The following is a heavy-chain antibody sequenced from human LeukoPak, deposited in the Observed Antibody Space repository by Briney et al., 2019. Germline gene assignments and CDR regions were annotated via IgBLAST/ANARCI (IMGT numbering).Heavy chain of an antibody. V-gene: IGHV4-34*01. D-gene: IGHD5-24*01. CDR2: INHSGST. Sequence: SETLSLTCAVYGGSFSGYYRSWIRQPPGKGLEWIGEINHSGSTNYNPSLKSRVTISVDTSKNQFSLKLSSVTAADTAVYYCARDQATTEHLGYWGQGTLVTVSS. CDR3: ARDQATTEHLGY. CDR1: GGSFSGYY. J-gene: IGHJ4*02.